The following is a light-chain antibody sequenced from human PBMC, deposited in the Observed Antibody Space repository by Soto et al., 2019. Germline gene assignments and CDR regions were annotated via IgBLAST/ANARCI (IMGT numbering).Light chain of an antibody. Sequence: QTVVTQEPSLSVSPGGTVTLTCGLSSGSVSTNNYPSWYQQTPGQAPRTLIYSTNTRSSGVPDRFSGSILGNKAALTITGAQADDESDYYCVLYMGSESVVFGGGTKLTVL. V-gene: IGLV8-61*01. CDR2: STN. CDR3: VLYMGSESVV. CDR1: SGSVSTNNY. J-gene: IGLJ2*01.